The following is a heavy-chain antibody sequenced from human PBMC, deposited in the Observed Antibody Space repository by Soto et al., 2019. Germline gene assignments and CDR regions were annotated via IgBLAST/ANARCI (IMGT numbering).Heavy chain of an antibody. J-gene: IGHJ4*02. CDR1: GFTFSSYG. V-gene: IGHV3-30*18. D-gene: IGHD3-10*01. Sequence: GGSLRLSCAASGFTFSSYGMHWVRQAPGKGLEWVAVISYDGSNKYYADSVKGRFTISRDNSKNTLYLQMNSLRAEDTAVYYCAKDSDKALWFGELLDYWGQGTLVTVSS. CDR2: ISYDGSNK. CDR3: AKDSDKALWFGELLDY.